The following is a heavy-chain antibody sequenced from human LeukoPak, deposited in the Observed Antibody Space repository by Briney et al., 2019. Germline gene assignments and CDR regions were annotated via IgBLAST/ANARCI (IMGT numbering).Heavy chain of an antibody. CDR2: IHHSGST. J-gene: IGHJ4*02. D-gene: IGHD6-19*01. V-gene: IGHV4-38-2*02. CDR1: GYFISSGYY. Sequence: PSETLSLTCTVSGYFISSGYYWAWIRQPPGNGLQWIWSIHHSGSTYYNPSLKSRVTISVDTSKNQFYLKLSSVTAADTAVYYCARTSSSGIVGGYYFDYWGQGTLVTVSS. CDR3: ARTSSSGIVGGYYFDY.